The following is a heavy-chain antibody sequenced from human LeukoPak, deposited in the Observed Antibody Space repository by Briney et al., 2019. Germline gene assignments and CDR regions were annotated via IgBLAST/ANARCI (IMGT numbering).Heavy chain of an antibody. CDR1: GYTFTSYD. Sequence: ASVKVSCKASGYTFTSYDINWVRQATGQGLEWTGWMNPNSGNTGYAQEFQGRVTMTRNTSISTAYMELSSLRSEDTAVYYCARHPRITGNYYYYYGMDVWGQGTTVTVSS. V-gene: IGHV1-8*01. CDR2: MNPNSGNT. D-gene: IGHD1-20*01. CDR3: ARHPRITGNYYYYYGMDV. J-gene: IGHJ6*02.